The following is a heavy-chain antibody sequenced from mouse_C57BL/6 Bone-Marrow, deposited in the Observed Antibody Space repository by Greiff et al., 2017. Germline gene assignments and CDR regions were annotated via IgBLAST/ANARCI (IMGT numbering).Heavy chain of an antibody. CDR3: ARSPHDDGYYWYFDV. J-gene: IGHJ1*01. D-gene: IGHD2-3*01. CDR1: GYTFTSYW. CDR2: INPSSGYT. Sequence: QVQLQQSGAELAKPGASVKLSCKASGYTFTSYWMHWVKQRPGQGREWIGYINPSSGYTKYNQKFKDKATLTADKSSSTAYGQLSSLTDEDSAVYYCARSPHDDGYYWYFDVWGAGSTVTVSS. V-gene: IGHV1-7*01.